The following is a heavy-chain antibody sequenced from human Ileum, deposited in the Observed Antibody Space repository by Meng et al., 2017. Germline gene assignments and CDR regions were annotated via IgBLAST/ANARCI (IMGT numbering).Heavy chain of an antibody. CDR1: GFTLS. Sequence: QVQMVESGGGVVQPGRSLRLSCVASGFTLSRVAVISYDGSNTYYADSVKGRFTLTRDNSKNTLYLQMNSLRAEDMALYYCARQMTLVVGDYFDYWGQGTLVTVSS. V-gene: IGHV3-30*06. CDR3: ARQMTLVVGDYFDY. J-gene: IGHJ4*02. CDR2: ISYDGSNT. D-gene: IGHD4/OR15-4a*01.